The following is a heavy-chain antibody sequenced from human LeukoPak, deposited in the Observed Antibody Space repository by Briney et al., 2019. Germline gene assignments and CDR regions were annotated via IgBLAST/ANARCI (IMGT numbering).Heavy chain of an antibody. V-gene: IGHV4-30-4*08. CDR1: GGSISSGDYY. J-gene: IGHJ3*02. CDR3: ARDVVVPAAIGGVGAFDI. Sequence: SETLSLTCTVSGGSISSGDYYWSWIRQPPGKGLEWIGYIYYSGSTYYNPSLKSRVTISVDTSKNQFSLKLSSVTAADTAVYYCARDVVVPAAIGGVGAFDIWGQGTMVTVSS. D-gene: IGHD2-2*02. CDR2: IYYSGST.